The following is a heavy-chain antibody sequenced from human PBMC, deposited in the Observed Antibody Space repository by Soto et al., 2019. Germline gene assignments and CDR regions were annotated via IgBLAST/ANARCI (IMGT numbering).Heavy chain of an antibody. D-gene: IGHD5-12*01. CDR3: ARSGYDSDYYYYGMDV. Sequence: GESLKISCKGSGYSFIDYWIGWVRQVPGKGLEWMGVIYPGDSDTRYSPSFQGHVTISADKSISTAYLQWSTLKASDTAMYYCARSGYDSDYYYYGMDVWGQGTTVTVSS. J-gene: IGHJ6*02. V-gene: IGHV5-51*01. CDR2: IYPGDSDT. CDR1: GYSFIDYW.